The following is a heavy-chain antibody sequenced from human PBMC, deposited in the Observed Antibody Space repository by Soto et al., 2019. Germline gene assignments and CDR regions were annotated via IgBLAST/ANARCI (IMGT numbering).Heavy chain of an antibody. J-gene: IGHJ6*02. CDR2: LYYSGTV. V-gene: IGHV4-39*01. CDR1: GGSINSGTNY. D-gene: IGHD3-10*01. Sequence: SETLSLTCTVSGGSINSGTNYWAWVRQPPGKGLEWIGCLYYSGTVYYNPSLRSRATISVDTSNSQFSLRRTSVTAADTAVYYCARHHGYGSGSYFYYYAMDVWGQGTTVTVSS. CDR3: ARHHGYGSGSYFYYYAMDV.